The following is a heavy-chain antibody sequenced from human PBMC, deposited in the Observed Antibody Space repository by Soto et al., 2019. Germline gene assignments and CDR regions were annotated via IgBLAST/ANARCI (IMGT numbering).Heavy chain of an antibody. CDR3: ARALARYYDFWSGYFNSSYYYGMDV. CDR2: MNPNSGNT. CDR1: GYTFTSYD. J-gene: IGHJ6*04. Sequence: ASVKVSCKSPGYTFTSYDINWVRQATGQGLEWMGWMNPNSGNTGYAQKFQGRVTMTRNTSISTAYMELSSLRSEDTAVYYCARALARYYDFWSGYFNSSYYYGMDVWGKG. V-gene: IGHV1-8*01. D-gene: IGHD3-3*01.